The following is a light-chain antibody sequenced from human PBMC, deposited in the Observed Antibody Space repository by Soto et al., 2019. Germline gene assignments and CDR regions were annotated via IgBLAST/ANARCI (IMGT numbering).Light chain of an antibody. Sequence: QSALTQPASLSGSPGQSITISCTGTSSDVGAYDYVSWYQQHPVKAPKLMIYDVSTRPSGVSNRFSGSKSGNTASLTISGLQAEDEADYYCSSFTTCNTVVFGGGTKLTVL. CDR3: SSFTTCNTVV. J-gene: IGLJ3*02. CDR1: SSDVGAYDY. CDR2: DVS. V-gene: IGLV2-14*03.